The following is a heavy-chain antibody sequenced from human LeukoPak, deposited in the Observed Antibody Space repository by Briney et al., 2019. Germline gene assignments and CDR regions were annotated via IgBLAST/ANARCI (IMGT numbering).Heavy chain of an antibody. CDR3: ARGAEYYAIWRGYAGYSDY. V-gene: IGHV4-38-2*02. CDR2: FYHGGST. D-gene: IGHD3-3*01. CDR1: GYSISTGYY. J-gene: IGHJ4*02. Sequence: SETLSLTCTVSGYSISTGYYWDWIRQPPGKGLEWIGTFYHGGSTYYNPSLKSRVTISVDTSKNQFSLKLSSVTAADTAVYFCARGAEYYAIWRGYAGYSDYWGQGISVTVSS.